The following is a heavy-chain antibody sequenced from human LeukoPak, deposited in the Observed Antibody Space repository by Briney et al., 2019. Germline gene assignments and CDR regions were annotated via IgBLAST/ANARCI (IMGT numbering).Heavy chain of an antibody. CDR1: GGSFSGYY. CDR2: INHSGST. J-gene: IGHJ6*02. Sequence: SETLSLTCAVYGGSFSGYYWSWIRQPPGKGLEWIGEINHSGSTNYNPSLKSRVTISVDTSKNQFSLKLSSVTAADTAVYYCARDVLLWFGDSYYYYGMDVWGQGTTVTVSS. D-gene: IGHD3-10*01. CDR3: ARDVLLWFGDSYYYYGMDV. V-gene: IGHV4-34*01.